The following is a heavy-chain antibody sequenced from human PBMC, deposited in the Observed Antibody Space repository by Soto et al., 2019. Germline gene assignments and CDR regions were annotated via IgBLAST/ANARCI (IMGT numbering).Heavy chain of an antibody. CDR2: IKSDGSST. V-gene: IGHV3-74*01. D-gene: IGHD3-3*01. J-gene: IGHJ6*02. Sequence: EVQLVESGGGLVQPGGSLRLSCAASGFTFSNYWMHWVRQAPGKGLVWVSRIKSDGSSTSYADSVKGRFTISRDNAKNTLYLQMNSQRAEDTAVYYCARVLRFLEHYYYYGMDVWGQGTTVTVSS. CDR1: GFTFSNYW. CDR3: ARVLRFLEHYYYYGMDV.